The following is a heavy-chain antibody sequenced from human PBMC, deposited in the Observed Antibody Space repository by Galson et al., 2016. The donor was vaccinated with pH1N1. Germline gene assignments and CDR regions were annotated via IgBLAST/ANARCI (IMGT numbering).Heavy chain of an antibody. CDR1: GSSFSSSD. D-gene: IGHD1-26*01. J-gene: IGHJ6*02. V-gene: IGHV3-33*01. CDR2: IWSDARIT. CDR3: ARDRGGLNSMDV. Sequence: SLRLSCAASGSSFSSSDMYWVRQAPGKGLEWVAVIWSDARITNYGDSVMGRFTISRDNSKKTLFLQMRSLRVEDTAGYYCARDRGGLNSMDVWGRGTTVTVSS.